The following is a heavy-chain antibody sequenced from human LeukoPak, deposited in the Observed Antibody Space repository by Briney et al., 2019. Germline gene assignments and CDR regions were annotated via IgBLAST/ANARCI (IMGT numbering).Heavy chain of an antibody. CDR1: VGSISSYY. CDR3: ARALWRGYSYGWVDY. D-gene: IGHD5-18*01. CDR2: IYYSGST. J-gene: IGHJ4*02. V-gene: IGHV4-59*01. Sequence: PSETLSLTCTVSVGSISSYYWSWIRQPPGKGLEWIGYIYYSGSTNYNPSLKSRVTISVDTSKNQFSLKLSSVTAVDTAVYYCARALWRGYSYGWVDYWGQGTLVTVSS.